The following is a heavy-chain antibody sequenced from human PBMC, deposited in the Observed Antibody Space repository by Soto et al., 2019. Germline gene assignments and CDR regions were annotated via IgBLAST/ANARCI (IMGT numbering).Heavy chain of an antibody. CDR2: IDHSGST. D-gene: IGHD3-16*01. V-gene: IGHV4-34*01. J-gene: IGHJ4*02. CDR1: GGSFGGYY. Sequence: SETLSLTCAVYGGSFGGYYWTWIRQPPGKGLEWIGEIDHSGSTNYNPSLKSRVTISVDTSKNQFSLRLASVTAADTAVYYCARVEYTYNYRGLDYWGQGTLVTVSS. CDR3: ARVEYTYNYRGLDY.